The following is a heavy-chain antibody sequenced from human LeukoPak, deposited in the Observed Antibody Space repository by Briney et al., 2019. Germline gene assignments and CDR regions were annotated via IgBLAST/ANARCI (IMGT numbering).Heavy chain of an antibody. D-gene: IGHD3-3*01. V-gene: IGHV1-8*03. CDR3: ARGYDFWSGHSSLFDF. CDR1: GGTFSNYE. Sequence: SSVKVSCKASGGTFSNYEINWVRQATGQGLEWMGWMNPNSGNTGYAQKFQGRVTITRDTSISTAYMELSSLRSEDTAVYYCARGYDFWSGHSSLFDFWGQGTLVTVSS. J-gene: IGHJ4*02. CDR2: MNPNSGNT.